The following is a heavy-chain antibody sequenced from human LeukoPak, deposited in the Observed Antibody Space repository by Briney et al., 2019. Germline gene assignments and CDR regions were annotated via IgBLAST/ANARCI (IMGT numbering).Heavy chain of an antibody. Sequence: GGSLRLSCAASGFTFSDYGMHWVRQAPGKGLEWVSFIRYDESESYYADSVKGRFTISRGNAKNTLYLQMNSLRAEDTAVYYCAITVTGGIDYWGQGTLVTVSS. CDR3: AITVTGGIDY. V-gene: IGHV3-30*02. CDR2: IRYDESES. CDR1: GFTFSDYG. J-gene: IGHJ4*02. D-gene: IGHD4-17*01.